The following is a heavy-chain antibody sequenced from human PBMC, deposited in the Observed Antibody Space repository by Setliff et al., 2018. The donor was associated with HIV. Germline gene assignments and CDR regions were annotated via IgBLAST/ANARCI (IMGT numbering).Heavy chain of an antibody. CDR3: ARCLKDIVVVPYAGGGMDV. CDR1: GYTFTDYF. V-gene: IGHV1-18*04. J-gene: IGHJ6*03. Sequence: GASVKVSCKSSGYTFTDYFMHWVRQAPGQGLEWMGWISPDNGNRRILRRFQGRLTLATDISTGTAYMELMSLTSDDTAVYYCARCLKDIVVVPYAGGGMDVWGKGTTVTVSS. D-gene: IGHD2-2*01. CDR2: ISPDNGNR.